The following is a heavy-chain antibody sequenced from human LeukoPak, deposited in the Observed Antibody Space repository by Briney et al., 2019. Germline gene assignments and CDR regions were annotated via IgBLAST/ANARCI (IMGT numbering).Heavy chain of an antibody. CDR1: GYSFTSYW. CDR3: ARHIMVRGVDYYYYYMDV. V-gene: IGHV5-51*01. D-gene: IGHD3-10*01. J-gene: IGHJ6*03. CDR2: IYPGDSDT. Sequence: GESLKISCKGSGYSFTSYWIGWVRQMPGKGLEWMGIIYPGDSDTRYSPSFQGQVTISADKSISTAYLQWSSLKASDTAMYYCARHIMVRGVDYYYYYMDVWGKGTTVTVSS.